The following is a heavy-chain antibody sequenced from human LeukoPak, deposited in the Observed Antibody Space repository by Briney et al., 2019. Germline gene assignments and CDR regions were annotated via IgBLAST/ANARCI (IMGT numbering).Heavy chain of an antibody. CDR3: ASMGQWLHWYFDL. V-gene: IGHV3-7*01. CDR2: IKQDGSEK. Sequence: GGSLRLSCAASGFTFSSYWMSWVRQALGKGLEWVANIKQDGSEKYYVDSVKGRFTISRDDAKNSLYLQMNSLRAEDTAVYYCASMGQWLHWYFDLWGRGTLVTVSS. CDR1: GFTFSSYW. J-gene: IGHJ2*01. D-gene: IGHD6-19*01.